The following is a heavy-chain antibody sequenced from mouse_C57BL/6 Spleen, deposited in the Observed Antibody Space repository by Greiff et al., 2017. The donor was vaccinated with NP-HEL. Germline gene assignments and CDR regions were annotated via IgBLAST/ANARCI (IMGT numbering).Heavy chain of an antibody. CDR3: ARDGSGSAWFAY. V-gene: IGHV1-52*01. Sequence: QVQLQQPGAELVRPGSSVKLSCKASGYTFTSYWMHWVKQRPIQGLEWIGNIDPSDSETHYNQKFKDKATLTVDKSSSTAYMQLSSLTSEDSAVYYWARDGSGSAWFAYWGQGTLVTVSA. CDR2: IDPSDSET. J-gene: IGHJ3*01. CDR1: GYTFTSYW. D-gene: IGHD4-1*01.